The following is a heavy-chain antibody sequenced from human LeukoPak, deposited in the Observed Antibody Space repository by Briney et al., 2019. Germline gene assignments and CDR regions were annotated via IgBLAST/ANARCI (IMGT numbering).Heavy chain of an antibody. J-gene: IGHJ4*02. CDR3: ARDPHCSSTNCPFDF. Sequence: SSETLSLTCAVSGGSISSSDWWSWVRQPPRRVLEWIGYIWRSEHTKYNPSLKSRVTMSLDKSKNQFSLKLSSVTAADTAVYYCARDPHCSSTNCPFDFWGQGTLVIVSS. CDR1: GGSISSSDW. V-gene: IGHV4-4*02. D-gene: IGHD2-2*01. CDR2: IWRSEHT.